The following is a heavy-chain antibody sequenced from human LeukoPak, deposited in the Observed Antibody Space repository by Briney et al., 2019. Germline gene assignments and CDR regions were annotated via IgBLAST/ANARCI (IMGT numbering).Heavy chain of an antibody. D-gene: IGHD2/OR15-2a*01. J-gene: IGHJ5*02. Sequence: ASVKVSCKASGYTFTSYGISWVRQAPGQGLEWMGRINPNSGGTNYAQKFQGRVTMTRDTSISTAYMELSRLRSDDTAVYYCARVPQYLNWFDPWGQGTLVTVSS. CDR1: GYTFTSYG. CDR3: ARVPQYLNWFDP. V-gene: IGHV1-2*06. CDR2: INPNSGGT.